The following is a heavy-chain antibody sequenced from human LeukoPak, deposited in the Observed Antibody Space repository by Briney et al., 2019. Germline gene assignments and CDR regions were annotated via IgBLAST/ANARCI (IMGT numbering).Heavy chain of an antibody. CDR1: GFTVSSNY. V-gene: IGHV3-66*01. Sequence: GGSLRLSCAASGFTVSSNYMSWVRQAPGKGLEWVSVTYRGGSTYYADSVKGRFTISRDNSKTTLYLQMNSLTAEHTAVSYCARVVEGYYFAYCGQGTLLTVSS. J-gene: IGHJ4*02. CDR2: TYRGGST. CDR3: ARVVEGYYFAY. D-gene: IGHD3-10*01.